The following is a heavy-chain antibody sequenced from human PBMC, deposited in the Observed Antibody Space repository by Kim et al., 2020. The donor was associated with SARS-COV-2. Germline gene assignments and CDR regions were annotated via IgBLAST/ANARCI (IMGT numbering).Heavy chain of an antibody. Sequence: SETLSLTCTVSGGSISSYYWSWIRQPPGKGLEWIGYIYYSGSTNYNPSLKSRVTISVDTSKNQFSLKLSSVTAADTAVYYCARQPTTGYSSSWYYYYYYGMDVWGQGTTVTVSS. V-gene: IGHV4-59*13. D-gene: IGHD6-13*01. CDR1: GGSISSYY. CDR2: IYYSGST. J-gene: IGHJ6*02. CDR3: ARQPTTGYSSSWYYYYYYGMDV.